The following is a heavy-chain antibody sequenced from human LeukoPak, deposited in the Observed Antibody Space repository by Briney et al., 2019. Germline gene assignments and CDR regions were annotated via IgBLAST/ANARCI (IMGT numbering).Heavy chain of an antibody. CDR3: ARDTSSGWYYFDY. CDR1: GVSISSYY. V-gene: IGHV4-4*07. D-gene: IGHD6-19*01. CDR2: MYISGST. J-gene: IGHJ4*02. Sequence: SETLSLTCTVSGVSISSYYWSWIRQPAGKGLEWIGRMYISGSTNYNPSLKSRVTMSVDTSKHQFSLKLSSVTAADTAVYYCARDTSSGWYYFDYWGQGTLVTVSS.